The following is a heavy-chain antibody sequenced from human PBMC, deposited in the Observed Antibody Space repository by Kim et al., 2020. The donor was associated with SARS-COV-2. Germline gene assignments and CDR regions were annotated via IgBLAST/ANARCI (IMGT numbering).Heavy chain of an antibody. J-gene: IGHJ4*02. Sequence: ASGKGRFTICRDKSKNTLYLQMNSQRAEDTAVYYCARVRSPLVWHYFDYWGQGTLVTVSS. V-gene: IGHV3-23*01. CDR3: ARVRSPLVWHYFDY. D-gene: IGHD6-13*01.